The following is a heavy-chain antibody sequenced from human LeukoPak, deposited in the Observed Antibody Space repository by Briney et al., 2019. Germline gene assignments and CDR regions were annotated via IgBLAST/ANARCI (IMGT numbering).Heavy chain of an antibody. CDR1: GFTFSSYS. CDR2: ISTRSTTT. V-gene: IGHV3-48*01. CDR3: ARDSDNMLATFGY. J-gene: IGHJ4*02. D-gene: IGHD5-12*01. Sequence: GGSLRLSCVASGFTFSSYSMNWVRQAPGKGLERISYISTRSTTTYYAESVKGRFTISRDNAKNSLYLQMNSLRAEDTAVYYCARDSDNMLATFGYWGQGTLVTVSS.